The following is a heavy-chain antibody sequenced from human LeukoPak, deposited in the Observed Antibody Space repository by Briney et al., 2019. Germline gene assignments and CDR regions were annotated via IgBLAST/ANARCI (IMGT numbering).Heavy chain of an antibody. CDR3: ARALRFDSSGSNY. Sequence: SETLSLTCTVSGGSTSSGDYYWTWIRQPPGKGLEWVGYIYYSGGTYYNPSLTSRLTISLDTSKNQFSLQLGSVTAADTAVYYCARALRFDSSGSNYWGQGTLVTVSS. CDR2: IYYSGGT. J-gene: IGHJ4*02. CDR1: GGSTSSGDYY. D-gene: IGHD3-22*01. V-gene: IGHV4-30-4*01.